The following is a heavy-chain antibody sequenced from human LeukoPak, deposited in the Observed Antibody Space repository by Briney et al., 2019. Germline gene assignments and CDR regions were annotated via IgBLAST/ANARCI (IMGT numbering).Heavy chain of an antibody. V-gene: IGHV1-18*01. J-gene: IGHJ3*02. CDR1: GYTFTSYG. CDR3: ARPGRSSSSWPLWGWVDAFDI. CDR2: ISAYNGNT. Sequence: GASVKVSCKASGYTFTSYGISWVRQAPGQGLEWMGWISAYNGNTNYAQKLQGRVTMTTDTSTSTAYMELRSLRSDDTAVYYCARPGRSSSSWPLWGWVDAFDIWGQGTMVTVSS. D-gene: IGHD6-13*01.